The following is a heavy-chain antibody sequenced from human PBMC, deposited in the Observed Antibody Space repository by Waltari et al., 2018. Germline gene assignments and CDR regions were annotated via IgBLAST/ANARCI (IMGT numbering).Heavy chain of an antibody. V-gene: IGHV4-38-2*02. CDR2: IYHSGST. CDR3: ASEDRNPPYTAAGTG. J-gene: IGHJ4*02. D-gene: IGHD6-13*01. CDR1: GYSISSGYY. Sequence: QVQLQESGPGLVKPSETLSLTCTVSGYSISSGYYWGWIRQPPGKGLEWIGSIYHSGSTYYNPSLKSRVTISVDTSKNQFSLKLSSVTAADTAVYYCASEDRNPPYTAAGTGWGLGTLVTVSS.